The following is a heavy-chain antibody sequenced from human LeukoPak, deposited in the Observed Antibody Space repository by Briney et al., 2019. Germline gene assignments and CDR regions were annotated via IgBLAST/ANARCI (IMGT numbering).Heavy chain of an antibody. V-gene: IGHV5-51*01. J-gene: IGHJ6*03. CDR1: GYSFTSYW. D-gene: IGHD3/OR15-3a*01. Sequence: RGESLKISCKGSGYSFTSYWIGWVRQMPGKGLEWTGIIYPGDSDTRYSPSFQGQVTISADKSISTPYLQWSSLKASATAMYYCARRAGYYTGSYYYYMDVWGKGTTVTVSS. CDR2: IYPGDSDT. CDR3: ARRAGYYTGSYYYYMDV.